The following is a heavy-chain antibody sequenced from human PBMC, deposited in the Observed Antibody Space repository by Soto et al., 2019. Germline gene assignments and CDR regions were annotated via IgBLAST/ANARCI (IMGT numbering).Heavy chain of an antibody. CDR3: ARDLGQNWFDP. CDR2: ISSSSSYI. V-gene: IGHV3-21*01. Sequence: GGSLRLSCAASGFTFSTYSMNWVRQAPGKGPEWVSSISSSSSYIYYADSVKGRFTISRDNAKNSLYLQMNSLRAEDTAVYYCARDLGQNWFDPWGQGTLVTVSS. J-gene: IGHJ5*02. D-gene: IGHD3-16*01. CDR1: GFTFSTYS.